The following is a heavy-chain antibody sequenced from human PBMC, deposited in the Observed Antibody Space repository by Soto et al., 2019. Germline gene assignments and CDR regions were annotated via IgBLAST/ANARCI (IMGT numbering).Heavy chain of an antibody. J-gene: IGHJ4*02. V-gene: IGHV3-9*01. CDR1: GFTFDDYA. CDR3: ANLPLYGSGFDC. CDR2: ISWNGAAT. Sequence: EVQLVESGGGLVQPGGSLRLSCAASGFTFDDYAIHWVRQAPGKGLEWVSGISWNGAATGYVDSVNGRFSISRDNTKNTLYLQMDSLRSEDTAVYYCANLPLYGSGFDCWGQGTLVTVSS. D-gene: IGHD3-10*01.